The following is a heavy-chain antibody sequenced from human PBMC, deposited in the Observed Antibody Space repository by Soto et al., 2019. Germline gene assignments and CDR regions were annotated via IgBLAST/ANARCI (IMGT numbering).Heavy chain of an antibody. J-gene: IGHJ4*02. D-gene: IGHD3-10*01. CDR1: EFTFTSYA. V-gene: IGHV3-23*01. CDR2: VGSDGGST. CDR3: AKDVSGSGTFCHFDN. Sequence: EVQLLESGGGLVQPGGSLRLSCAASEFTFTSYAMSWVRQAPGKGLEWVSAVGSDGGSTYYADSVRGPFTVSRANSPNAPYLQMSNLRAEAAAVYYWAKDVSGSGTFCHFDNWGQGTLVTVSS.